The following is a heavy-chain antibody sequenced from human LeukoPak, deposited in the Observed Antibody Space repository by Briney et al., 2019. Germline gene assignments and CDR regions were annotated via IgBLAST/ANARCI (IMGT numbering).Heavy chain of an antibody. D-gene: IGHD3-22*01. CDR1: GGTFSSYA. J-gene: IGHJ6*02. CDR3: ARGQDSSGYYYVYYYYYGMDV. CDR2: MNPNSGNT. V-gene: IGHV1-8*02. Sequence: ASVKVSCKASGGTFSSYAISWVRQAPGQGLEWMGWMNPNSGNTGYAQKFQGRVTMTRNTSISTAYMELSSLRSEDTAVYYCARGQDSSGYYYVYYYYYGMDVWGQGTTVTVSS.